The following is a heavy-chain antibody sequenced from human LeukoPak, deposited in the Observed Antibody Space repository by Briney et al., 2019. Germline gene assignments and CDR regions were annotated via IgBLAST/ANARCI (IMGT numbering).Heavy chain of an antibody. D-gene: IGHD3-22*01. CDR1: GFTFSSYA. V-gene: IGHV3-23*01. J-gene: IGHJ4*02. Sequence: GGSLRLSCAASGFTFSSYAMSWVRQAPGKGLEWVSAISGSGGSTYYADSVKGRFTISRDNSKNTLYLQMSSLRAEDTAVYYCAKDFEHSGYSDYWGQGTLVTVSS. CDR3: AKDFEHSGYSDY. CDR2: ISGSGGST.